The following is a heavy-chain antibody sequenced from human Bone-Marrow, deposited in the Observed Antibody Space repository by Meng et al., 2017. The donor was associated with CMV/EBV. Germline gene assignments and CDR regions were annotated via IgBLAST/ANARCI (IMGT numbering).Heavy chain of an antibody. D-gene: IGHD4-11*01. CDR1: GFTFSDYY. CDR3: ASSFTVAYFDY. V-gene: IGHV3-11*04. J-gene: IGHJ4*02. CDR2: ISSSGSTI. Sequence: GESLKIPCAASGFTFSDYYMSWSRQAPGKGLEWVSYISSSGSTIYYADSVKGRFTISRDNAKNSLYLQMNSLRAEDTAVYYCASSFTVAYFDYWAQGTLVTVSS.